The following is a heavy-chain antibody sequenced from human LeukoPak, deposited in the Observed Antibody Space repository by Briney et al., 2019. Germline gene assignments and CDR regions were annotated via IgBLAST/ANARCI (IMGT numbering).Heavy chain of an antibody. J-gene: IGHJ5*02. CDR3: ARRKDYYDSSGYCFDP. D-gene: IGHD3-22*01. Sequence: GEPPQISSKASGYSFTSYWIGWLRPKPEKDLEWMGIIYPGDSDTRYSPSFQGQVAISADKSISTAYLQWSSLKASDTAMYYCARRKDYYDSSGYCFDPWGQGTLVTVSS. V-gene: IGHV5-51*01. CDR2: IYPGDSDT. CDR1: GYSFTSYW.